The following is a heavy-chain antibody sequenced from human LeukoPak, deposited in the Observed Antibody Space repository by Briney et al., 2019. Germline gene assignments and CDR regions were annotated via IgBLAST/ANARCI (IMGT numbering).Heavy chain of an antibody. CDR3: AKRGVVIRAVIIVGFHKEAYYFDY. CDR2: VSDSGGST. D-gene: IGHD3-10*01. Sequence: GGSLRLSCAVSGIALSNYGMSWVRQAPGKGLEWVAGVSDSGGSTNYADSVKGRFTISRDNAKNTLYLQMNSLRAEDTAVYFCAKRGVVIRAVIIVGFHKEAYYFDYWGQGALVTVSS. J-gene: IGHJ4*02. CDR1: GIALSNYG. V-gene: IGHV3-23*01.